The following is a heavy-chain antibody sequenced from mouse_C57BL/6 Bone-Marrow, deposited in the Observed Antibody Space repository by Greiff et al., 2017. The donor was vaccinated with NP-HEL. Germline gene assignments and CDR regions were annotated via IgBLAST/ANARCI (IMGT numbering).Heavy chain of an antibody. J-gene: IGHJ2*01. V-gene: IGHV1-82*01. D-gene: IGHD1-1*01. CDR3: TRITTVGADDYFDY. CDR2: IYPGDGDP. CDR1: GYAFSSSW. Sequence: QVQLQQSGPELVKPGASVKISCKASGYAFSSSWMNWVKQRPGKGLEWIGRIYPGDGDPNYNGKFKGKAPLTADKSSSTAYMQLSSLTSEDSAVYFCTRITTVGADDYFDYWGQGTTLTVSS.